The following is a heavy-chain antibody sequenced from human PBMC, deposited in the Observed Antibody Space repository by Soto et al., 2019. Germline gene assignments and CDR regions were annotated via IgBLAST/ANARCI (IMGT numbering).Heavy chain of an antibody. CDR2: IYYSGST. Sequence: SETLSLTCTVSGGSISSSSYYWGWIRQPPGKGLEWIGSIYYSGSTYYNPSLKSRVTISVDTSKNQFSLKLSSVTAADTAVYYCARQSPGVWGSQWRITLYYYGMDVWGQGTTVTVSS. CDR1: GGSISSSSYY. D-gene: IGHD6-19*01. J-gene: IGHJ6*02. CDR3: ARQSPGVWGSQWRITLYYYGMDV. V-gene: IGHV4-39*01.